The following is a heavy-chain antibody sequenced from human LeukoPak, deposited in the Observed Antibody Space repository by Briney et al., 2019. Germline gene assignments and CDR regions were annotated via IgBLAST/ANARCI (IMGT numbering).Heavy chain of an antibody. Sequence: GGSLRLSCAASGFTFSSYSMNWVRQAPGKGLEWVSYISSSSSTIYYADSVKGRFTISRDNAKNSLYLQMNSLRAEDTAVYYCARDKVIYYYYYYMDVWGKGTTVTVSS. CDR1: GFTFSSYS. CDR2: ISSSSSTI. D-gene: IGHD2/OR15-2a*01. J-gene: IGHJ6*03. V-gene: IGHV3-48*01. CDR3: ARDKVIYYYYYYMDV.